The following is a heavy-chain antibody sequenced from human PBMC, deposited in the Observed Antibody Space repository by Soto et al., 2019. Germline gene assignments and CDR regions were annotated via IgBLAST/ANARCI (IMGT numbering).Heavy chain of an antibody. CDR3: AKYLSNWVHP. CDR2: LSSSGST. J-gene: IGHJ5*02. CDR1: GGSINSDPYY. Sequence: QVQLQESGPGLVKPSQTLSLTCSVSGGSINSDPYYWSWIRQHPGKGLEWIGYLSSSGSTYYTPSLKSRLTISIDTSKNQFSLKLSSVTAADTAVYYCAKYLSNWVHPWGQGTLVTVSS. D-gene: IGHD2-2*02. V-gene: IGHV4-31*03.